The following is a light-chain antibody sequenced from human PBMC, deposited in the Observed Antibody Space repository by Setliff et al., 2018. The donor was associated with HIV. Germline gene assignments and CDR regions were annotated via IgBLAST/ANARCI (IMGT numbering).Light chain of an antibody. CDR1: TSDIGNFDY. Sequence: QSALAQPPSASGSPGQSVSISCTRTTSDIGNFDYVSWYQQHPGKAPKLIIYEVTKRPSGVPDRFSGSKSDNTASLTVSGLQTEDEADYYCYSYAGNNFYVFGSGTKVTVL. J-gene: IGLJ1*01. CDR2: EVT. CDR3: YSYAGNNFYV. V-gene: IGLV2-8*01.